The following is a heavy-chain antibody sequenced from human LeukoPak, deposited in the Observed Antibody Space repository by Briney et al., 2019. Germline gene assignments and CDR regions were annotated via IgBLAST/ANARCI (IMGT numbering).Heavy chain of an antibody. CDR3: ARGDPRTYYDFWSGYAFDY. D-gene: IGHD3-3*01. Sequence: SETLSLACTVSAGSISRYYSGWVRHPPGKGLEWLGYIYYSVSTNSNPSLKSPVTISVDTSKNQFSLKLSSVTAADTAVYYCARGDPRTYYDFWSGYAFDYWGQGTLVTVSS. CDR2: IYYSVST. J-gene: IGHJ4*02. CDR1: AGSISRYY. V-gene: IGHV4-59*01.